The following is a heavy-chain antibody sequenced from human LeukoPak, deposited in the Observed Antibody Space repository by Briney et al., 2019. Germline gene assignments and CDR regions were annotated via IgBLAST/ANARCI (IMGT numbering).Heavy chain of an antibody. V-gene: IGHV4-34*01. CDR2: INHSGST. CDR3: ASEYSSGCFGY. CDR1: GGTFSSYY. Sequence: SETLSLTCAASGGTFSSYYWSWIRQPPGKGLEWIGEINHSGSTNYNASLKSRVTISVDTSKNQFSLKLSSVTAADTAVYYCASEYSSGCFGYWGQGNLVTVSS. D-gene: IGHD6-19*01. J-gene: IGHJ4*02.